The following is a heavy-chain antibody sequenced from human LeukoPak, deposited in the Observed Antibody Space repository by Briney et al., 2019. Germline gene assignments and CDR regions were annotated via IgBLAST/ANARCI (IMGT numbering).Heavy chain of an antibody. CDR1: GASISRYY. V-gene: IGHV4-4*07. J-gene: IGHJ5*02. Sequence: EPSETLSLTCTVAGASISRYYWSWVRQPAGEGREWIVCIYTSGSTNYNPSLKSRVTMSVDTSKTQFYLKLSSVTAADTVVYYCARDFLRLEELSFESNWYDPWGKGILVTVSS. CDR2: IYTSGST. CDR3: ARDFLRLEELSFESNWYDP. D-gene: IGHD3-16*02.